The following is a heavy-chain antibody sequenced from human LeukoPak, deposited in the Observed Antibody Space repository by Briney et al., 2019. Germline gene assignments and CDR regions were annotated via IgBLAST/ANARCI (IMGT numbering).Heavy chain of an antibody. V-gene: IGHV3-30-3*01. J-gene: IGHJ6*02. CDR3: AREGDDILTGYPRYGMDV. CDR1: GFTFSSYA. CDR2: ISYDGSNK. Sequence: PGGSLRLSCAASGFTFSSYAMHWVRQAPDKGLEWVAVISYDGSNKYYADSVKGRFTISRDNSKNTLYLQMNSLRAEDTAVYYCAREGDDILTGYPRYGMDVWGQGTTVTVSS. D-gene: IGHD3-9*01.